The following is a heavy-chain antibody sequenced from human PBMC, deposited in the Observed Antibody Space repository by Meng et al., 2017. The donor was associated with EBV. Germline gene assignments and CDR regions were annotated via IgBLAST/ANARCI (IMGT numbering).Heavy chain of an antibody. CDR1: GGTFSSYA. D-gene: IGHD6-13*01. J-gene: IGHJ4*02. CDR3: ARAEIAAAGRLDY. Sequence: QRVPCGAEVKKPGSSVMVSCKASGGTFSSYAISWVRQAPGQGLEWMGGIIPIFGTANYAQKFQGRVTITADKSTSTAYMELSSLRSEDTAVYYCARAEIAAAGRLDYWGQGTLVTVSS. CDR2: IIPIFGTA. V-gene: IGHV1-69*06.